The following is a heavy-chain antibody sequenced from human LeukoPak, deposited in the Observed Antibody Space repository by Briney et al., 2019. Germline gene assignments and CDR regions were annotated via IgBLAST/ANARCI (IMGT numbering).Heavy chain of an antibody. CDR1: GFTFSGYA. D-gene: IGHD3-3*02. V-gene: IGHV3-30*01. CDR2: ISSDGTNR. CDR3: ARVSIFGVVIPPDY. J-gene: IGHJ4*02. Sequence: TGGSLRLSCAASGFTFSGYALHWVRQAPGKGLEWVAVISSDGTNRYYADSVKGRFTISRDNSKNTVYLQMNSLRAEDTAVYYCARVSIFGVVIPPDYWGQGTLVTVSS.